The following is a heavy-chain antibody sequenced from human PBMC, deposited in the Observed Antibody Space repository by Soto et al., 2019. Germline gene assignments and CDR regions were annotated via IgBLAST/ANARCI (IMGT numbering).Heavy chain of an antibody. D-gene: IGHD3-22*01. V-gene: IGHV3-66*01. CDR2: IYAGGNT. J-gene: IGHJ4*02. CDR3: VREKVTMIVGFYYFDY. Sequence: GGSLRLSCAASGFTFSTYVMNWVRQAPGKGLEWVSVIYAGGNTHYADSVEGRFTISRDNSNNMLYLQMNSLRAEDTAVYYCVREKVTMIVGFYYFDYWGQGTRVTVSS. CDR1: GFTFSTYV.